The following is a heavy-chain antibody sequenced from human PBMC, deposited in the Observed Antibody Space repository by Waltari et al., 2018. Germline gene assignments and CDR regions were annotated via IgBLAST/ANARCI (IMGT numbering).Heavy chain of an antibody. CDR2: ISSTNSI. V-gene: IGHV3-21*02. Sequence: EVQLVESGGGLVMPGGSLRLSCAASGFNFNNYIMNWVRQAPGKGLEWVPSISSTNSIYYADSVKGRFTISRDNAKNSLFLQLNSLGAEDTAVYYCAKDGDYWSGFQYYYYMDVWGKGTTVTVSS. J-gene: IGHJ6*03. CDR3: AKDGDYWSGFQYYYYMDV. CDR1: GFNFNNYI. D-gene: IGHD3-3*01.